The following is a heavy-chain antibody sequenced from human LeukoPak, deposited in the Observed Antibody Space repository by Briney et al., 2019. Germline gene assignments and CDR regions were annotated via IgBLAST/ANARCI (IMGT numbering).Heavy chain of an antibody. J-gene: IGHJ4*02. CDR1: GIIISDYG. CDR3: TRGRYQFLGPNDS. D-gene: IGHD1-14*01. Sequence: PGGSLRLSCSASGIIISDYGMSWVRQAPGKGLEWLSYITMNSVTLYAESVKGRFTTSRDNDKNSVYLQLNGLRDEDTAVYYCTRGRYQFLGPNDSWGQGSLVSVSS. CDR2: ITMNSVT. V-gene: IGHV3-69-1*01.